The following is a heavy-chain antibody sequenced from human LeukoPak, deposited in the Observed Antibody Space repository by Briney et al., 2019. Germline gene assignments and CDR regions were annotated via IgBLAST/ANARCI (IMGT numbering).Heavy chain of an antibody. Sequence: PGGSLRLSCEASGFTFSAYAMTWVRQAPGKGLEWVGFIRNKAYGGTTEYAASVKGRFTISKDDSKSIAYLQMNSLKTEGTAVYYCTRNHPTYYYDSSGYYFDYWGQGTLVTVSS. V-gene: IGHV3-49*04. J-gene: IGHJ4*02. CDR2: IRNKAYGGTT. CDR3: TRNHPTYYYDSSGYYFDY. D-gene: IGHD3-22*01. CDR1: GFTFSAYA.